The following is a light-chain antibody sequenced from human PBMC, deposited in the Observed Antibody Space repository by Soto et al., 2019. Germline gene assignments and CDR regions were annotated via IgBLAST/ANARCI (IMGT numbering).Light chain of an antibody. Sequence: QSALTQPPSASGSLGQSVTISCTGTSSDVGGYNYVSWYQQHPGKAPKLMIYEVSKRPSGVPDRFSGSKSGNTASLTVSGLQAEDEADYYCSSFGGGNNLLFGAGTKLTVL. V-gene: IGLV2-8*01. CDR3: SSFGGGNNLL. CDR2: EVS. J-gene: IGLJ3*02. CDR1: SSDVGGYNY.